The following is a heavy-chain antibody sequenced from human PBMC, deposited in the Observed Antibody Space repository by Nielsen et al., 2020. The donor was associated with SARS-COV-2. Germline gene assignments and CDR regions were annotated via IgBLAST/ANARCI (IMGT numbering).Heavy chain of an antibody. CDR1: GFSLSTSGVG. J-gene: IGHJ2*01. D-gene: IGHD2-8*01. CDR2: IYWNDDK. CDR3: AQLLIYGYFDL. V-gene: IGHV2-5*01. Sequence: SGPTLVKPTQTLTLTCTFSGFSLSTSGVGVGWIRQPPGKALEWLALIYWNDDKRYSPSLKSRLTITKDTSKNQVVLTMTNMDPVDTATYYCAQLLIYGYFDLWGRGTLVTVSS.